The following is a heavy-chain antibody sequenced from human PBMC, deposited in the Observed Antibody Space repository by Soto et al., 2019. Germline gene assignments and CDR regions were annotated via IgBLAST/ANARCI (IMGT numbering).Heavy chain of an antibody. CDR3: ARDNTGGYCSGGSCLDAFDI. Sequence: EVQLVESGGGLVKPGGSLRLSCAASGFTFRVYGINWVRQAPGKGLEWVSSISSSSTYIYYADSVKGRFTISRDNAKNSLFLQMNSLRAEDTAVYYCARDNTGGYCSGGSCLDAFDIWGQGTMVTVSS. D-gene: IGHD2-15*01. V-gene: IGHV3-21*01. J-gene: IGHJ3*02. CDR1: GFTFRVYG. CDR2: ISSSSTYI.